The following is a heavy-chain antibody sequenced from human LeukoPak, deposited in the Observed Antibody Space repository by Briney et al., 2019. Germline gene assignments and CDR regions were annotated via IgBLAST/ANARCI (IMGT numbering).Heavy chain of an antibody. Sequence: ASVKVSCKASGYTFTSYDINWVRQATGQGLEWMGWMNPNSGNTGYAQKFQGRVTITRNTSISTAYMELSSLRSEDTAVYYCAKDRFGELSVDFVHWGQGTLVTVSP. CDR2: MNPNSGNT. D-gene: IGHD3-10*01. V-gene: IGHV1-8*03. CDR3: AKDRFGELSVDFVH. J-gene: IGHJ4*02. CDR1: GYTFTSYD.